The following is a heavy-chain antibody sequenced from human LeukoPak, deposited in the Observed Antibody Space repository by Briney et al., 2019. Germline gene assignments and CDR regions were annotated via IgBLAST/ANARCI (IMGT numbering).Heavy chain of an antibody. CDR1: AFTFSTYG. D-gene: IGHD3-10*01. Sequence: GGSLRLSCEASAFTFSTYGMNWARQAPGKGLEWVSYISGSGSSIYYADSVRGRFTISRDNTKKSLYLQMNSLRAEDTAVYYCAREVERGVFDYWGQGTLVTVSS. J-gene: IGHJ4*02. CDR2: ISGSGSSI. V-gene: IGHV3-48*04. CDR3: AREVERGVFDY.